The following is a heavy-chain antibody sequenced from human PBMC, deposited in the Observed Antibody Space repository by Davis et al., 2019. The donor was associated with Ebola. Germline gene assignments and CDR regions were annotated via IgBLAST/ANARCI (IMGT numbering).Heavy chain of an antibody. J-gene: IGHJ6*02. V-gene: IGHV4-39*02. CDR1: GGTIGSSSYY. D-gene: IGHD2-2*01. Sequence: PSETLSLTCSVSGGTIGSSSYYWGWIRQPPGKGLEWIGSIYYNGSTYYNPSLKSRVTISVDTSKNHFSLKLSSVTAADTAVYYCARLRVVPVDKWGYYYGMDFWGQGTTVTVSS. CDR2: IYYNGST. CDR3: ARLRVVPVDKWGYYYGMDF.